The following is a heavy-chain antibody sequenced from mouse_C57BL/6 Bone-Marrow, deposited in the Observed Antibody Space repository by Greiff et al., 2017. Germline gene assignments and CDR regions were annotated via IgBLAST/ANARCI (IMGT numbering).Heavy chain of an antibody. CDR3: AKGLLSPFAY. CDR1: GYTFTSYW. CDR2: IDPSDSYT. D-gene: IGHD2-3*01. V-gene: IGHV1-69*01. Sequence: QVHVKQPGAELVMPGASVKLSCKASGYTFTSYWMHWVKQRPGRGLEWIGEIDPSDSYTNYNQKFKGKSTLTVDKSSSTAYMQIRSLTSEASAVYYCAKGLLSPFAYWGQGTLVTVSA. J-gene: IGHJ3*01.